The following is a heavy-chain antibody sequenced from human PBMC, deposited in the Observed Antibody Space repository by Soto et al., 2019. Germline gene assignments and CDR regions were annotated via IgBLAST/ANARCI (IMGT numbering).Heavy chain of an antibody. V-gene: IGHV3-11*06. CDR2: ISPSSSYT. Sequence: GWSLRLSCASSVFTFIDHYMSWIRHAPGKGLEGVSYISPSSSYTNYAVSVKGRFTISRDNAKNSLYLQMNSLRGEDTAVYYCARNHIAASGTSAYDIWGQGTMVTVS. J-gene: IGHJ3*02. CDR3: ARNHIAASGTSAYDI. D-gene: IGHD6-13*01. CDR1: VFTFIDHY.